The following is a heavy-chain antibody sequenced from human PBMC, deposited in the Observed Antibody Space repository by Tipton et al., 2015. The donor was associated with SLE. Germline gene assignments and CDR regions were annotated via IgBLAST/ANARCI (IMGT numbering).Heavy chain of an antibody. CDR3: TRAEKQWPVTGWFDP. Sequence: SLRLSCTASGFTFGDCAMSWVRQAPGKGLEWVGFIRSKAYGGTTEYAASVKGRFTISRDDSKSIAYLQMNSLKTEDTAVYYCTRAEKQWPVTGWFDPWGQGTLVTVSS. J-gene: IGHJ5*02. CDR2: IRSKAYGGTT. V-gene: IGHV3-49*04. D-gene: IGHD6-19*01. CDR1: GFTFGDCA.